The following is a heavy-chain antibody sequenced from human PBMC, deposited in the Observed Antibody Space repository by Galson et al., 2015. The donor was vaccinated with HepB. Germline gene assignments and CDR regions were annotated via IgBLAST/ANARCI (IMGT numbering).Heavy chain of an antibody. CDR3: TRDYRLRGEDFDY. J-gene: IGHJ4*02. D-gene: IGHD4-17*01. V-gene: IGHV3-49*03. CDR1: GFTFGDYA. CDR2: IRSKAYGGTT. Sequence: SLRLSCAASGFTFGDYAISWFRQAPGKGLEWVGFIRSKAYGGTTEYAASVKGRFTISRDDSKSIAYLQMNTLQTEDTAVYYCTRDYRLRGEDFDYWGQGTLVTVSS.